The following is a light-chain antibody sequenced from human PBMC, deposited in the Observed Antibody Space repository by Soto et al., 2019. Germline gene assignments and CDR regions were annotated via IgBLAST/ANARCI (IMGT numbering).Light chain of an antibody. CDR3: QHYNNLPRT. J-gene: IGKJ1*01. Sequence: EIVMTQSPATLSVSPGERATLSCRASQSVSSNLAWYQQKPGQAPRLLIYGASTRATGIPARFSGSGSGTEFTLTISSLQSEEFAVYYCQHYNNLPRTFGQGTKVEIK. CDR1: QSVSSN. V-gene: IGKV3-15*01. CDR2: GAS.